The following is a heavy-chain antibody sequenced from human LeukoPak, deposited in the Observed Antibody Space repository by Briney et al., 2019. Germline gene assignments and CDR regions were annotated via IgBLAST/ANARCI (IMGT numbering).Heavy chain of an antibody. D-gene: IGHD3-10*01. CDR3: AKAQYYYGSGSYVDY. CDR2: ISGSGGST. Sequence: GGSLRLSCAASGFTCSSYAMSWVRQDPGKGLEWVSAISGSGGSTYYADSVKGRFTISGDNSKNTLYLQMNSLRAEDTAVYYCAKAQYYYGSGSYVDYWGQGTLVTVSS. V-gene: IGHV3-23*01. CDR1: GFTCSSYA. J-gene: IGHJ4*02.